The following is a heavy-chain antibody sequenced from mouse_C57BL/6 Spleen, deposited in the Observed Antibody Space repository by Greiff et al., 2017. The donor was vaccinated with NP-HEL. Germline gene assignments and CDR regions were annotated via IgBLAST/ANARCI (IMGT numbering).Heavy chain of an antibody. CDR1: GYTFTDYN. CDR2: INPNNGGT. J-gene: IGHJ2*01. V-gene: IGHV1-22*01. D-gene: IGHD3-1*01. Sequence: VQLQQSGPELVKPGASVKMSCKASGYTFTDYNMHWVKQSHGKSLEWIGYINPNNGGTSYNQKFKGKATLTVNKSSSTAYMELRSLTSEDSAVYYCARPLPRDNLPFFDYWGQGTTLTVAS. CDR3: ARPLPRDNLPFFDY.